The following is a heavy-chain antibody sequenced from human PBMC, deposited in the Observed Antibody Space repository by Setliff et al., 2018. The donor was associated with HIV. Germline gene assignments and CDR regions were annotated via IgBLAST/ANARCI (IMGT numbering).Heavy chain of an antibody. V-gene: IGHV4-59*11. J-gene: IGHJ4*01. D-gene: IGHD5-18*01. CDR1: GGSISSHY. Sequence: NPSETLSLTCTVSGGSISSHYWNWIRQTPGKGLEWIGQIYYSGSTNYNPSLKSRVTISVDTSKNQFSLKLSSVNAADTAVYYCARTEDYSFGDAPFDYWGHVTLVTVSS. CDR2: IYYSGST. CDR3: ARTEDYSFGDAPFDY.